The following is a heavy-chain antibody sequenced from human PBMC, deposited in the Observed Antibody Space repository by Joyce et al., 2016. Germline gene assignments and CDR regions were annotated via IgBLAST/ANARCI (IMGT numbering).Heavy chain of an antibody. V-gene: IGHV3-30*18. CDR1: GLTLSNYG. CDR2: ISYDGIYK. D-gene: IGHD6-25*01. J-gene: IGHJ4*02. CDR3: AKILTATYSSGWFLDY. Sequence: QVQLVESGGGVVQPGRSLRLYCAASGLTLSNYGVHWVRQAPGKGLDGVALISYDGIYKYYADSVKGRFTISRDNSKNTVFLEMNSLRTEDTAVYYCAKILTATYSSGWFLDYWGQGTLVTVSS.